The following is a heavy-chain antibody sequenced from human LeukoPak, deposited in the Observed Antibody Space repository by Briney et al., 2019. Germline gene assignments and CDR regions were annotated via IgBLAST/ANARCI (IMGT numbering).Heavy chain of an antibody. V-gene: IGHV3-33*06. CDR3: AKAAATGTTVFDY. CDR1: GFTFSSYG. CDR2: IWYDGSNK. J-gene: IGHJ4*02. Sequence: PGRSLRHSCAASGFTFSSYGMHWVRQAPGRGLEWVAVIWYDGSNKYYADSVKGRFTISRDNSKNTLYLQMNSLRAEDTAVYYCAKAAATGTTVFDYWGQGTLVTVSS. D-gene: IGHD1-1*01.